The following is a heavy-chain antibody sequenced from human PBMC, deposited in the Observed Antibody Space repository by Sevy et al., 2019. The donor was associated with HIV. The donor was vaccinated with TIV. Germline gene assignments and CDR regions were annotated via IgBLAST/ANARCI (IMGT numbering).Heavy chain of an antibody. V-gene: IGHV3-30-3*01. J-gene: IGHJ6*02. Sequence: GGSLRLSCAASGFTFSSYAMHWVRQAPGKGLEWVAVISYDGSNKYYADSVKGRFPISRDNSKNTLYLQMNSLRAEDTAVYYCARDREDYGDYTRGNYYYYYGMDVWGQGTTVTVSS. CDR3: ARDREDYGDYTRGNYYYYYGMDV. D-gene: IGHD4-17*01. CDR2: ISYDGSNK. CDR1: GFTFSSYA.